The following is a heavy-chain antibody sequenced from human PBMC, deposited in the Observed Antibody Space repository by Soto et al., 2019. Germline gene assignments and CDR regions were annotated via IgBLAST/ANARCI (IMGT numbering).Heavy chain of an antibody. CDR1: GFTFDYYW. J-gene: IGHJ3*01. Sequence: PGESLKISCAASGFTFDYYWMHRVRQAPGKGLVWVSRVHSDGTTTTYADSVKGRFTISRDNARNTVSLQMSSLRAEDTAIYYCARGDRGGFDLWGHGTVVTVSS. CDR2: VHSDGTTT. CDR3: ARGDRGGFDL. D-gene: IGHD3-10*01. V-gene: IGHV3-74*01.